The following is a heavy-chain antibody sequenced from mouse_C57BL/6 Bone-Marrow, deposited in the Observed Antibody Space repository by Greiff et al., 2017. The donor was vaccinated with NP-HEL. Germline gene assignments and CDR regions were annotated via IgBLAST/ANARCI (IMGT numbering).Heavy chain of an antibody. J-gene: IGHJ4*01. CDR3: ARGGYPMDY. CDR2: INPSSGYT. Sequence: LQESGAELARPGASVKMSCKASGYTFTSYTMHWVNQRPGQGLEWIGYINPSSGYTKYNQKFKDKATLTADKSSSTAYMQLSSLTSEDSAVYYCARGGYPMDYWGQGTSVTVSS. CDR1: GYTFTSYT. V-gene: IGHV1-4*01.